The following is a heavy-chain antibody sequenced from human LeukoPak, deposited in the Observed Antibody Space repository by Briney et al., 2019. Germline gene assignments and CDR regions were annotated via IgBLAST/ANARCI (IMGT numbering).Heavy chain of an antibody. Sequence: PGGSLRLSCAASGFTLSSYAMSWVRQSPGKGLEWVSTISGSGATTSYADSVKGRFTISRDNSKSTLSLQINSLTAETTALYYCEKEYCLWWSYRLDYWGQGTLVTVSS. CDR3: EKEYCLWWSYRLDY. D-gene: IGHD3-16*02. CDR1: GFTLSSYA. CDR2: ISGSGATT. J-gene: IGHJ4*02. V-gene: IGHV3-23*01.